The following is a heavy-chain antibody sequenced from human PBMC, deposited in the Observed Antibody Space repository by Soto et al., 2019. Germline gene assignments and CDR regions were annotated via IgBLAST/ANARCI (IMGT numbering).Heavy chain of an antibody. CDR2: ISDDGSNI. Sequence: GGSLRLSCAAYGFTFSRYPMHWVRQAPGKGLEWVAGISDDGSNIQYADSVKGRLTVSRDDSKSTLYLQMNNLGAEDTAEYFCAREEPHPAPLVFWGQGTLVTVSS. V-gene: IGHV3-30-3*01. CDR1: GFTFSRYP. CDR3: AREEPHPAPLVF. J-gene: IGHJ4*02.